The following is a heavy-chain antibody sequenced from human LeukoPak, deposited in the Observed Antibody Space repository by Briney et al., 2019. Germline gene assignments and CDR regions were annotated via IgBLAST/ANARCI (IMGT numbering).Heavy chain of an antibody. D-gene: IGHD4-17*01. V-gene: IGHV3-21*01. Sequence: GGSLRLSCATSGFTFSTYNMNWVRQAPGKGLEWVSSISSSSTYIYYADSVKGRFTISRDNAKNSLYLQINSLRAEGTAVYYCARTRITVTTRSWDYWGQGTLVTVSS. CDR2: ISSSSTYI. CDR3: ARTRITVTTRSWDY. CDR1: GFTFSTYN. J-gene: IGHJ4*02.